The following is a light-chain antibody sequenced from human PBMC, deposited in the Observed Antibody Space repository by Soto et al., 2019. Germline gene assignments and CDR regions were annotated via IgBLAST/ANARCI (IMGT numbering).Light chain of an antibody. J-gene: IGLJ2*01. CDR1: SGSIASNY. Sequence: NFMLTQPHSVSESPGKPVTISGTRSSGSIASNYVQWYQQRPGSAPPTVIYEDNQRPSGVPDRFSGSIDSSSNSASLTISGLKTEDEADYYCQSYDSSNLVVFGGGTKLTVL. CDR3: QSYDSSNLVV. CDR2: EDN. V-gene: IGLV6-57*03.